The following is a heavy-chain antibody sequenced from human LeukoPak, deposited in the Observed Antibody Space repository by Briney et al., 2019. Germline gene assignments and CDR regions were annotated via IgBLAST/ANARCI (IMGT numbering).Heavy chain of an antibody. CDR3: ARDPLLQYFPLYGMDV. Sequence: GGSLRLSCAASGFTFSSYGMHWVRQAPGKGLEWVAVIWYDGSNKYYADSVKGRFTISRDNSKNTLYLQMNSLRAEDTAVYHCARDPLLQYFPLYGMDVWGQGTTVTVSS. D-gene: IGHD3-9*01. CDR2: IWYDGSNK. CDR1: GFTFSSYG. V-gene: IGHV3-33*08. J-gene: IGHJ6*02.